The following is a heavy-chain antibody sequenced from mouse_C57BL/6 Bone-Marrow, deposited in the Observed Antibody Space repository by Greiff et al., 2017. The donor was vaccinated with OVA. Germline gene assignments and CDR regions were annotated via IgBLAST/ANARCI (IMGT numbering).Heavy chain of an antibody. CDR1: GFTFSSYA. Sequence: EVHLVESGGGLVKPGGSLTLSCAASGFTFSSYAMSWVRQTPEKRLEWVATISDGGSYTYYPDNVKGRFTISRDNAKNNLYLQMSHLKSEDTAMYYCARDGGLGPAWFAYWGQGTLVTVSA. V-gene: IGHV5-4*01. J-gene: IGHJ3*01. D-gene: IGHD4-1*01. CDR3: ARDGGLGPAWFAY. CDR2: ISDGGSYT.